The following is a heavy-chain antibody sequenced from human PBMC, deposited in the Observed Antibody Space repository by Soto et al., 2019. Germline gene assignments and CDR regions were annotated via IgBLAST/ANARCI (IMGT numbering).Heavy chain of an antibody. D-gene: IGHD2-15*01. CDR2: ISYDGSNK. CDR3: ARISQGTYCRGGNCYSDY. J-gene: IGHJ4*02. V-gene: IGHV3-30*03. Sequence: GGSLTLSCAASGFTFSSYGMHWVRQAPGKGQEWVAVISYDGSNKYYADSVKGRFTISRDNAKDTLYLHMNSLGAEDTAVYYCARISQGTYCRGGNCYSDYWGQGNLVTVS. CDR1: GFTFSSYG.